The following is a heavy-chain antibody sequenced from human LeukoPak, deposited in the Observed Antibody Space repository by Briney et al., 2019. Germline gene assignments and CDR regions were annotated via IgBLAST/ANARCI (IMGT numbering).Heavy chain of an antibody. CDR1: GFTFSSYW. D-gene: IGHD5-18*01. CDR2: INSDGSST. V-gene: IGHV3-74*01. J-gene: IGHJ5*02. CDR3: ARGAPGIQLWFDAYGFDP. Sequence: GGSLRLSCAASGFTFSSYWMHWVRQAPGKGLVWVSRINSDGSSTSYADSVKGRFTISRDNAKNTLYLQMNSLRAEDTAVYYCARGAPGIQLWFDAYGFDPWGQGTLVTVSS.